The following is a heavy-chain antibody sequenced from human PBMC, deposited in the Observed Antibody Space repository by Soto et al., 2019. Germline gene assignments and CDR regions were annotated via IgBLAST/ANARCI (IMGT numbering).Heavy chain of an antibody. CDR3: ARPSVTGTTLY. V-gene: IGHV4-39*01. J-gene: IGHJ4*02. CDR2: IYYSGST. Sequence: SETLSLTCTVSGGSISSSNYYWGWIRQPPGQGLEWIGNIYYSGSTYYNPSLKSRVTISVDTSKNQFSLKLSSVTAADTAVYYCARPSVTGTTLYWGQGTQVTVS. CDR1: GGSISSSNYY. D-gene: IGHD1-20*01.